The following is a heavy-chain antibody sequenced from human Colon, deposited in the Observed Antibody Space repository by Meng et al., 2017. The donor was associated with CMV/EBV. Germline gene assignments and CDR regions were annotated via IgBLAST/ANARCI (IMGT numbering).Heavy chain of an antibody. CDR3: VAHRSTWSFDN. CDR2: LDAGNGNT. D-gene: IGHD3-3*01. J-gene: IGHJ4*02. V-gene: IGHV1-3*01. Sequence: SCKASGSTFISYAFQWVRQAPGQSLEWMAWLDAGNGNTKYSQKFQGRITVSRDTSASTVYMELSSLKSEDTAVYYCVAHRSTWSFDNWGQGTLVTVSS. CDR1: GSTFISYA.